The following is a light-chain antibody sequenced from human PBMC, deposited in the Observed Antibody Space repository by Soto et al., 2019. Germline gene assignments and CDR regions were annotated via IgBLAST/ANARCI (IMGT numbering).Light chain of an antibody. V-gene: IGKV2-28*01. J-gene: IGKJ5*01. CDR2: LGS. CDR1: QSLLHSNGYNY. Sequence: IVMTQSPLSLPVTPGEPASISFRSSQSLLHSNGYNYLDWYLQKPGQSPQLLIYLGSNRASGVPDRFSGSGSGTDFTLKISRVEAEDVGVYYCMQALQTPITFGQGTRLEIK. CDR3: MQALQTPIT.